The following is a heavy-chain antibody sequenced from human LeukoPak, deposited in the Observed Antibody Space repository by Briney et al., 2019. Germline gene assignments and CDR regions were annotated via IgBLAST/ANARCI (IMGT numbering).Heavy chain of an antibody. CDR3: ARDHYDSSGYYYEGDAFDI. V-gene: IGHV3-74*01. D-gene: IGHD3-22*01. Sequence: GGSLRLSCAASGFIFSSYWTHWVRQAPGKGLVWVSRINSDGSSTRYADSVKGRFIISRDNVKNTLYLQTNSLRAEDTAVYYCARDHYDSSGYYYEGDAFDIWGQGTMVTVSS. CDR1: GFIFSSYW. CDR2: INSDGSST. J-gene: IGHJ3*02.